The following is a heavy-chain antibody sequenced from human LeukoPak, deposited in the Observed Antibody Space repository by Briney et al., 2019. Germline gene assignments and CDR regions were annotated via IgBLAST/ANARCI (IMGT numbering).Heavy chain of an antibody. V-gene: IGHV1-8*01. D-gene: IGHD1-26*01. CDR2: MNPNSGNT. CDR3: ARDLSGSYKAFDI. J-gene: IGHJ3*02. Sequence: ASVKVSCKASGYTFNNYDINWVRQAPGQGLEWMGWMNPNSGNTGYAQKFQGRVTMTRDTSISTAYMELSRLRSDDTAVYYCARDLSGSYKAFDIWGQGTMVTVSS. CDR1: GYTFNNYD.